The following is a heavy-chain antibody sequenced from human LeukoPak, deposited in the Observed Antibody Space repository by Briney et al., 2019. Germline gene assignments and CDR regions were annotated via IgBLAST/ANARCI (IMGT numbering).Heavy chain of an antibody. CDR1: GGSISSYY. Sequence: PSETLSLTCIVSGGSISSYYWSWIRQPPGKGLEWIGYIYTSGSTNYNPSLKSRVTISVDTSKNQFSLKLSSVTAADTAVYYCARWKYSSSSVTYNWFDPWGQGTLVTVSS. V-gene: IGHV4-4*09. CDR3: ARWKYSSSSVTYNWFDP. J-gene: IGHJ5*02. D-gene: IGHD6-6*01. CDR2: IYTSGST.